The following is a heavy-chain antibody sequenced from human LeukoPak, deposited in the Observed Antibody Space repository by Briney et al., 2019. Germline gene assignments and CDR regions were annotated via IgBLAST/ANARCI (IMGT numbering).Heavy chain of an antibody. CDR2: IYYSGST. D-gene: IGHD1-26*01. CDR3: ARDSGSYLESYYFDY. J-gene: IGHJ4*02. V-gene: IGHV4-34*01. CDR1: GGSFSGY. Sequence: PSETLSLTCGVFGGSFSGYWSWIRQPPGKGLEWIGSIYYSGSTYYNPSLKSRVTISVDTSKNQFSLKLSSVTAADTAVYYCARDSGSYLESYYFDYWGQGTLVTVSS.